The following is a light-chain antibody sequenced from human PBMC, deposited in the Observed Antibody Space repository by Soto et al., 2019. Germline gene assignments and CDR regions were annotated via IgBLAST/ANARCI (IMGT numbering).Light chain of an antibody. CDR1: QSVSSSY. CDR2: GAS. CDR3: QQFGNSPYT. V-gene: IGKV3-20*01. Sequence: EIVLTQSPGTLSLSPGERATLSCRASQSVSSSYLAWYQQKPGQTPKLLIYGASNRATGIPDRFSGSGSGTDFILTISRLEPEDFAVYYCQQFGNSPYTFGQGTKLEIK. J-gene: IGKJ2*01.